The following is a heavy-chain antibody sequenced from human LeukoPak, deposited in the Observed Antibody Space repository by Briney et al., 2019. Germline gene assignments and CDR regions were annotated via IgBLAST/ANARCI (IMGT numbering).Heavy chain of an antibody. Sequence: PGGSLRLSCAASGFTFSSYWMSWVRRAPGKGLEWVANIKQDGSEKYYVDSVKGRFTISRDNAKNSLYLQMNSLRAEDTAVYYCARERVGYCSGGSCYNYFDYWGQGTLVTVSS. V-gene: IGHV3-7*01. D-gene: IGHD2-15*01. CDR1: GFTFSSYW. CDR3: ARERVGYCSGGSCYNYFDY. CDR2: IKQDGSEK. J-gene: IGHJ4*02.